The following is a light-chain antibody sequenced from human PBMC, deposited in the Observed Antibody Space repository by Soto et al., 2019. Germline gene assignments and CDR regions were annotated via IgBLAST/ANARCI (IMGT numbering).Light chain of an antibody. Sequence: DIQMTQSPSSLSVSVGDRVTITCRASEGISSYLNWYQLKPGTAPKLLIYAASNLQSGVPPRFSGSGSGKDFTLTIAALQPDDFATYYCHQSFSRPRTFGQGTKVDIK. J-gene: IGKJ1*01. CDR3: HQSFSRPRT. CDR1: EGISSY. CDR2: AAS. V-gene: IGKV1-39*01.